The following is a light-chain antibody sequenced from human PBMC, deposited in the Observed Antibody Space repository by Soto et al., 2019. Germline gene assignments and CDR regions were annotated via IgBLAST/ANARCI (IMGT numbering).Light chain of an antibody. CDR3: QSYDNSLSYV. J-gene: IGLJ1*01. V-gene: IGLV1-40*01. Sequence: QSVLTQPPSVSGAPGQRVTISCTGRSSNIGAGFDVHWYQQLPGIAPKLLIYYNTNRPSGVPDRFSGSKSGTSASLAITGLQAEDEADYYCQSYDNSLSYVFGTGT. CDR1: SSNIGAGFD. CDR2: YNT.